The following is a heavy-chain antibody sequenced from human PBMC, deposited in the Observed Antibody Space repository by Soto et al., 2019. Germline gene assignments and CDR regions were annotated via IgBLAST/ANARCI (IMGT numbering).Heavy chain of an antibody. D-gene: IGHD1-26*01. J-gene: IGHJ4*02. V-gene: IGHV3-23*01. CDR1: GFTFSSYA. CDR3: AKAGGWELVADFDY. Sequence: PVGSLRFSCADSGFTFSSYAMSWVRQAPGKGLEWVSAISGSGGSTYYADSVKGRFTISSDNSKNTLYLQMNSLRAEDTAVYYCAKAGGWELVADFDYWGQGTLVTVSS. CDR2: ISGSGGST.